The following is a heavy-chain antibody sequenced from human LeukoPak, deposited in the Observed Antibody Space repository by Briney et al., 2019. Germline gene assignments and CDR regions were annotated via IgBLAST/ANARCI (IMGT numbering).Heavy chain of an antibody. V-gene: IGHV1-69*05. D-gene: IGHD2-2*02. CDR2: IIPIFGTA. CDR3: ARTPLVVPAAILNYYYYYMDV. CDR1: GGTFSSYA. Sequence: GASVKVSCKASGGTFSSYAISWVRQAPRQGLEWMGGIIPIFGTANYAQKFQGRVTITTDESTSTAYMELSSLRSEDAAVYYCARTPLVVPAAILNYYYYYMDVWGKGTTVTVSS. J-gene: IGHJ6*03.